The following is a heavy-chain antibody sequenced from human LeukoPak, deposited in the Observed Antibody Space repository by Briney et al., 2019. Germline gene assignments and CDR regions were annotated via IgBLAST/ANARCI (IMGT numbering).Heavy chain of an antibody. V-gene: IGHV1-18*01. CDR3: ARERYSYGAFDY. Sequence: ASVKVSCTASGYTFTSYGISWVCEAPGQGLEWMGWISAYNGNTNYAQKPQGRVTMTTDTSTSTAYMELRSLRSDDTAVYYCARERYSYGAFDYWGQGTLVTVSS. D-gene: IGHD5-18*01. CDR2: ISAYNGNT. CDR1: GYTFTSYG. J-gene: IGHJ4*02.